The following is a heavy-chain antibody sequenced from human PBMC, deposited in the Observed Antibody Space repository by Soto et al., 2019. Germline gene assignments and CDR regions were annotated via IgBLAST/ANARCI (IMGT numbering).Heavy chain of an antibody. D-gene: IGHD2-15*01. CDR3: ARDGLYCSGGSCYSDY. CDR1: GYTFTSHG. V-gene: IGHV1-18*04. Sequence: ASVKVSCKASGYTFTSHGISWVRQAPGQGLEWMGWISAYNGNTNYAQKLQGRVTMTTDTSTSTAYMELRSLRSDDTAVYYCARDGLYCSGGSCYSDYWGQGTLVTVSS. J-gene: IGHJ4*02. CDR2: ISAYNGNT.